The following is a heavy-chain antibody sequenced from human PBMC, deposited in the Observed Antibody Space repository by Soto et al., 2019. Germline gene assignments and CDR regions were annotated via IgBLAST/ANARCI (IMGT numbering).Heavy chain of an antibody. CDR3: ARPAVAVYYYGMDV. CDR2: ISYDGRDK. CDR1: GFTFSTYA. D-gene: IGHD6-19*01. J-gene: IGHJ6*02. Sequence: SLRLSCAASGFTFSTYAMQWVRQPPGKGLDWVALISYDGRDKDYADSVQGRFTISRDNSKNTLYLQMNSLRAEDTAVYYCARPAVAVYYYGMDVWGQATTVTVSS. V-gene: IGHV3-30-3*01.